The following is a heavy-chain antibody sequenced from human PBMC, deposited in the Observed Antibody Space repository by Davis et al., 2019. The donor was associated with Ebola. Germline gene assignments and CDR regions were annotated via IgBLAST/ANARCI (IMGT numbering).Heavy chain of an antibody. CDR3: AREPYSSSWDPFDY. J-gene: IGHJ4*02. CDR2: INTKTGNP. CDR1: GYTFSGYY. V-gene: IGHV7-4-1*02. Sequence: ASVKVSCKASGYTFSGYYINWVRQAPGQGLEWMGWINTKTGNPTYAQGFTGRFVFSLDTSVSTAFLQISSLKAEDTAFYYCAREPYSSSWDPFDYWGQGTLVTVSS. D-gene: IGHD6-13*01.